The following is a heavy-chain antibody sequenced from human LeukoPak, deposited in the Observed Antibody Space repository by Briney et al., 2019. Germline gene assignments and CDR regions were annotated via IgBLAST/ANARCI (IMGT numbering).Heavy chain of an antibody. J-gene: IGHJ4*02. CDR3: ARESCSGGSCYSGGDY. Sequence: GGSLRLSCEVSGFTFGSYHMNWVRQAPGKGLEWVSSIGSSGSYIYYADSLTGRFTISRDNAKNSLYLQMNSLRAEDTAMYYCARESCSGGSCYSGGDYWGQGTLVTVSS. V-gene: IGHV3-21*01. CDR1: GFTFGSYH. CDR2: IGSSGSYI. D-gene: IGHD2-15*01.